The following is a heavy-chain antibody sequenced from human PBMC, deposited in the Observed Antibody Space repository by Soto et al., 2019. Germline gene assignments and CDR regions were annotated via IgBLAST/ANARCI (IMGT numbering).Heavy chain of an antibody. CDR3: ARGPLVVVAATMAYYGMDV. J-gene: IGHJ6*02. Sequence: QVQLQESGPGLVKPSETLSLTCTVSGGSVSSGSYYWSWIRQPPGKGLEWIGYIDYSVSTNYNPSIKSRLTISVDTSNNHFSLKLSSVTAADTAVYYCARGPLVVVAATMAYYGMDVWGQGTTVTVSS. CDR2: IDYSVST. V-gene: IGHV4-61*03. CDR1: GGSVSSGSYY. D-gene: IGHD2-15*01.